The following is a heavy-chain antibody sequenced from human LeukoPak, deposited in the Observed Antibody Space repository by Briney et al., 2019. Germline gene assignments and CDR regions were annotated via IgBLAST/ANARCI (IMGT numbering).Heavy chain of an antibody. D-gene: IGHD6-13*01. Sequence: SQTLSLTCTVSGGSISSGGYYWSWFRQHPGKGLEWIGYIYYSGSTYYNPSLKSRVTISVDTSKNQFSLKLSSVTAADTAVYYCAREGAYRSSSADYWGQGTLVTVSS. V-gene: IGHV4-31*03. CDR2: IYYSGST. J-gene: IGHJ4*02. CDR1: GGSISSGGYY. CDR3: AREGAYRSSSADY.